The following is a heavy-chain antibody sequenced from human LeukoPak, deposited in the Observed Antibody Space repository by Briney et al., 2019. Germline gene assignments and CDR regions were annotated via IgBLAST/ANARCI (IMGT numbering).Heavy chain of an antibody. D-gene: IGHD6-13*01. J-gene: IGHJ3*02. Sequence: SETLSLTCTVSGGSINRTDYYWGCIRQPPGKGLEWIGSIFYSGQTYYNPSLKSRVTISVDTSKNQFSLKLRSVTAADTAVYYCARDREQQLVRFYNAFDIWGQGTMVTVSS. CDR2: IFYSGQT. CDR1: GGSINRTDYY. CDR3: ARDREQQLVRFYNAFDI. V-gene: IGHV4-39*07.